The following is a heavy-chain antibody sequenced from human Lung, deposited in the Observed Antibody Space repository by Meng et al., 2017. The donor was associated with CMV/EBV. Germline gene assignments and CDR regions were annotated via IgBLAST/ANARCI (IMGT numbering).Heavy chain of an antibody. Sequence: SXTLSLXCTVSGGSISSSSYYWGWIRQPPGKGLEWIGSIYYSGSTYYNPSLKSRVTISVDTSKNQFSLKLSSVTAADTAVYYCARDATIFGVVDPYYYGMDGXGQGXTVTVSS. D-gene: IGHD3-3*01. CDR3: ARDATIFGVVDPYYYGMDG. V-gene: IGHV4-39*02. CDR1: GGSISSSSYY. CDR2: IYYSGST. J-gene: IGHJ6*02.